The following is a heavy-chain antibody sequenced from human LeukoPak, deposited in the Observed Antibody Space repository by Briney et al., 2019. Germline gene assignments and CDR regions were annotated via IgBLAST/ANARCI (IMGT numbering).Heavy chain of an antibody. CDR1: GYSFTSYW. V-gene: IGHV5-51*01. CDR3: ARTNYYGSGSYYKRLPNWFDP. Sequence: GQSLNFSCPVYGYSFTSYWMRWVGQIRRKGMDWIGRLYSDNFDTRYSTSFQGQVTISGDKSNSPAYLQQSSLKASDTAMYYCARTNYYGSGSYYKRLPNWFDPWGQGTLVTVSS. J-gene: IGHJ5*02. CDR2: LYSDNFDT. D-gene: IGHD3-10*01.